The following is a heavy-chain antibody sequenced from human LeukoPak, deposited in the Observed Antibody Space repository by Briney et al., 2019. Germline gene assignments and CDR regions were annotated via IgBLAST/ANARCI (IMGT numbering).Heavy chain of an antibody. J-gene: IGHJ4*02. CDR1: GFTFSSYA. V-gene: IGHV3-30*02. CDR3: AKDQSRGIVVVPAAMGFDY. CDR2: IRYDGSNK. Sequence: GGSLRLSCAASGFTFSSYAMHWVRQAPGKGLEWVAFIRYDGSNKYYADSVKGRFTISRDNSKNTLYLQMNSLRAEDTAVYYCAKDQSRGIVVVPAAMGFDYWGQGTLVTVSS. D-gene: IGHD2-2*01.